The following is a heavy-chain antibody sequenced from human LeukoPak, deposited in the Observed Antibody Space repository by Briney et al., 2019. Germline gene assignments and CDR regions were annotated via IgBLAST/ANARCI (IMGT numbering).Heavy chain of an antibody. CDR2: IIWNSGSI. CDR3: AKDRYTSGKFVPFDY. J-gene: IGHJ4*02. Sequence: GGCLRLSCAASGFTFDDYAMHWVRQAPGKGLEWVSGIIWNSGSIGYADSVKGRFTISRDNAKNSLYLQMNSLRAEDTALYYCAKDRYTSGKFVPFDYWGQGTLVTVSS. D-gene: IGHD6-19*01. V-gene: IGHV3-9*01. CDR1: GFTFDDYA.